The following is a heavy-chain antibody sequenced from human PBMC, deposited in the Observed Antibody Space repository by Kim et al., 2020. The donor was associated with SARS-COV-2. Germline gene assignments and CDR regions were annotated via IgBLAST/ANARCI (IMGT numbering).Heavy chain of an antibody. CDR2: IYYTGST. Sequence: SETLSLTYTVSGGSINSTTNFWGWIRQPPGKGPVWIGTIYYTGSTYYNPSLKSRVTMSVDTSKNQFSLKLSSVTAADTSVYYCARHGTIQLWSNWLDPWGQGTLVTVSS. V-gene: IGHV4-39*01. D-gene: IGHD5-18*01. J-gene: IGHJ5*02. CDR1: GGSINSTTNF. CDR3: ARHGTIQLWSNWLDP.